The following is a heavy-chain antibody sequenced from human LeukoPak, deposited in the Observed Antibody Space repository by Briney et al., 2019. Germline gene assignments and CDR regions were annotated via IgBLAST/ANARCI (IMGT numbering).Heavy chain of an antibody. V-gene: IGHV4-39*01. CDR2: IYYSGST. Sequence: PSETLSLTCTVSGGSIRSSSYYWGWIRQPPGKGLEWIGSIYYSGSTYYNPSLKSRVTISVDTSKNQFSLKLSSVTAADTAVYYCARPGAVAGHYYYYMDVWGKGTTVTVSS. J-gene: IGHJ6*03. CDR3: ARPGAVAGHYYYYMDV. D-gene: IGHD6-19*01. CDR1: GGSIRSSSYY.